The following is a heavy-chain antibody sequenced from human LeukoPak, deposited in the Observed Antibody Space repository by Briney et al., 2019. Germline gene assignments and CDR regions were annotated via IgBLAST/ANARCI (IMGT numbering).Heavy chain of an antibody. Sequence: PSETLSLTCTVSGYSISSDDYWGWIRQPPGKGLEWLANVHHSGSSYYNPSLNSRLTISADLSKNQFSLRLTSVTAADTAVYYCARLGGTTFDYWGQGTLVTVSS. J-gene: IGHJ4*02. CDR3: ARLGGTTFDY. D-gene: IGHD1-26*01. CDR2: VHHSGSS. CDR1: GYSISSDDY. V-gene: IGHV4-38-2*02.